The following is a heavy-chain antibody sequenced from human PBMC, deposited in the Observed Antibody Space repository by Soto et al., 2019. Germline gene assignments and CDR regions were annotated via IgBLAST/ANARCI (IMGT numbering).Heavy chain of an antibody. Sequence: VQLVESGGGVVQPGRSLRLSCAASGFTFSDYAMHWVRQAPGKGLEWVAVVSHDGRNTHYADSVKGRLTISRDSSKNTVSPEMTSLRAEDTGVYYGAKGGRQWMVTSDFNYWGQGALVTVSS. CDR2: VSHDGRNT. J-gene: IGHJ4*02. CDR1: GFTFSDYA. V-gene: IGHV3-30*18. D-gene: IGHD6-19*01. CDR3: AKGGRQWMVTSDFNY.